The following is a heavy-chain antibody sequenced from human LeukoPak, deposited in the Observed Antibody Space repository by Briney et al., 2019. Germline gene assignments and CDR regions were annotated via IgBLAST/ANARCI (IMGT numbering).Heavy chain of an antibody. Sequence: GASVKVSCKASGYTFTSYDINWVRQATGQGLEWMGWMNPNSGNTGYAQKFQGRVTMTRNTSISTAYMELSSLRSEDTAVYYCARGTRARYCGGDCRHYFDYWGQGTLVTVSS. CDR3: ARGTRARYCGGDCRHYFDY. D-gene: IGHD2-21*02. CDR1: GYTFTSYD. J-gene: IGHJ4*02. CDR2: MNPNSGNT. V-gene: IGHV1-8*01.